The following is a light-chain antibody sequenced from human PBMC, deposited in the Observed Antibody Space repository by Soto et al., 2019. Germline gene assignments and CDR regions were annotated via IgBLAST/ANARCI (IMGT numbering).Light chain of an antibody. CDR1: PSNIGGGYD. V-gene: IGLV1-40*01. Sequence: QPVLTQPPSVSGAPGQRVTISCTGSPSNIGGGYDVQWYQQLPGTAPKLLIYGNSDRPSGVPDRFSGSKSGTSASLAITGLQAEDEADYYCQSYDGSLSAVVFGGGTKLTVL. CDR3: QSYDGSLSAVV. J-gene: IGLJ2*01. CDR2: GNS.